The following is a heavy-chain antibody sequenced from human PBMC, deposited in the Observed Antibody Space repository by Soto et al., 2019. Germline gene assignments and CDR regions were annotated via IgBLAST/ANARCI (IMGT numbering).Heavy chain of an antibody. J-gene: IGHJ4*02. CDR2: IYYSGST. CDR3: ARGFNWNYAEGFDY. D-gene: IGHD1-7*01. CDR1: GGSISSYY. Sequence: TLSLTCTVSGGSISSYYWSWIRQPPGKGLEWIGYIYYSGSTNYNPSLKSRVTISVDTSKNQFSLKLSSVTAADTAVYYCARGFNWNYAEGFDYWGQGTLVTVSS. V-gene: IGHV4-59*01.